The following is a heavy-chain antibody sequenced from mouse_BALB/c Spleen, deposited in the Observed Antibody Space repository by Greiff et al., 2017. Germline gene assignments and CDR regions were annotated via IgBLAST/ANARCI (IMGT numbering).Heavy chain of an antibody. CDR3: ARWRSHGGFAY. V-gene: IGHV1-7*01. CDR1: GYTFTSYW. CDR2: INPSTGYT. Sequence: VQLQQSGAELAKPGASVKMSCKASGYTFTSYWMHWVKQRPGQGLEWIGYINPSTGYTEYNQKFKDKATLTADKSSSTAYMQLSSLTSEDSAVYYCARWRSHGGFAYWGQGTLVTVSA. J-gene: IGHJ3*01.